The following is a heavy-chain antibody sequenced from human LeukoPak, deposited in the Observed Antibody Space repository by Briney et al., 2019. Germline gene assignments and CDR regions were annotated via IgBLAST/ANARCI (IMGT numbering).Heavy chain of an antibody. V-gene: IGHV4-34*01. CDR3: ARGGFYCGGDCYVDY. CDR2: INHSGST. J-gene: IGHJ4*02. Sequence: SETLSLTCAVYGGSFSTYYWSWIRQPPGKGLEWIGEINHSGSTNYNPSLKSRVTISVDTSKNQFSLKLSSVTTADTAVYYCARGGFYCGGDCYVDYWGQGTLVTVSS. D-gene: IGHD2-21*02. CDR1: GGSFSTYY.